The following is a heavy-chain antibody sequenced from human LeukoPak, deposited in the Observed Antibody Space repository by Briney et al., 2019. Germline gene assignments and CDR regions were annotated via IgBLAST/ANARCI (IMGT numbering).Heavy chain of an antibody. CDR2: ISISSTM. D-gene: IGHD1-20*01. V-gene: IGHV3-48*02. CDR3: VRGVTGALGY. J-gene: IGHJ4*02. CDR1: GXTFSTYN. Sequence: GGSLRLSCAASGXTFSTYNMNRGRQAPGKWLERVSYISISSTMDYADSVKGQFTIPRDNANTSLYLQMSSLRDEDTAVYYCVRGVTGALGYRGQGTLVTVSS.